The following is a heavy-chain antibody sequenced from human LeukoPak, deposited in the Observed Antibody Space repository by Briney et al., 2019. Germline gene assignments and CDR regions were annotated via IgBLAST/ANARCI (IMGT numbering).Heavy chain of an antibody. CDR2: ISAYNGNT. CDR3: ARYYYGSGSYYNLGYYYGMDV. J-gene: IGHJ6*02. V-gene: IGHV1-18*04. CDR1: GYTFTGYY. Sequence: GASVKVSCKASGYTFTGYYMHWVRQAPGQGLEWMGWISAYNGNTNYAQKLQGRVTMTTDTSTSTAYMELRSLRSDDTAVYYCARYYYGSGSYYNLGYYYGMDVWGQGTTVTVSS. D-gene: IGHD3-10*01.